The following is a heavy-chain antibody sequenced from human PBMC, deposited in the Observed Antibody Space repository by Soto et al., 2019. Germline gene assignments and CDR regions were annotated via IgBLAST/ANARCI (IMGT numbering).Heavy chain of an antibody. CDR2: IMPTFGSP. Sequence: QIQLLQSGPALQKPGSSVKVSCKASGGTFSSHGVAWVRQVPGQGLEWMGGIMPTFGSPTYAPTFQGRITISADKSTSTAYMELSSLRSEDTAVYYCASERSAQYFDYWGQGTLVTVSS. D-gene: IGHD1-26*01. CDR1: GGTFSSHG. J-gene: IGHJ4*02. CDR3: ASERSAQYFDY. V-gene: IGHV1-69*06.